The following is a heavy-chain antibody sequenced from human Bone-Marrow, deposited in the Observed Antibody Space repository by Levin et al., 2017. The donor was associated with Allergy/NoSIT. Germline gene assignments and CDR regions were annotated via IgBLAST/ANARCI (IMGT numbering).Heavy chain of an antibody. CDR3: ATTDVGYGY. V-gene: IGHV3-15*01. CDR2: IRSKRDGGTT. D-gene: IGHD5-18*01. Sequence: GGSLRLSCVVSGSTFSNAWMSWVRQAPGKGLEWVGRIRSKRDGGTTDYAAPVSGRFTISRDDSKSTLYLQMSSLKTEDTAVYYCATTDVGYGYWGQGTLVTVSS. J-gene: IGHJ4*02. CDR1: GSTFSNAW.